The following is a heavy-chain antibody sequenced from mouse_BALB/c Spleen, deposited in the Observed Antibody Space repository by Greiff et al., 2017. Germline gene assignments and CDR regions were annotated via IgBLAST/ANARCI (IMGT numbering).Heavy chain of an antibody. Sequence: VKLVESGPGLVAPSQSLSITCTVSGFSLTSYGVHWVRQPPGKGLEWLGVIWAGGSTNYNSALMSRLSISKDNSKSQVFLKMNSLQTDDTAMYYCARNYGSSHWYFDVWGAGTTVTVSS. CDR1: GFSLTSYG. V-gene: IGHV2-9*02. CDR3: ARNYGSSHWYFDV. J-gene: IGHJ1*01. D-gene: IGHD1-1*01. CDR2: IWAGGST.